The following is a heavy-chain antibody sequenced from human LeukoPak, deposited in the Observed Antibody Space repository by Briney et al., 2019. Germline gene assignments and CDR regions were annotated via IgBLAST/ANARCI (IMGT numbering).Heavy chain of an antibody. CDR3: ARDTPEMATNRLGYFDP. CDR1: GFTFSNYC. D-gene: IGHD5-24*01. CDR2: IKQDGSEK. V-gene: IGHV3-7*01. J-gene: IGHJ5*02. Sequence: GGSLRLSCAVSGFTFSNYCMSWVRQAPGKGLEWVANIKQDGSEKYYVDSVKGRFTISRDNAKNSLYLQMNSLRVEDTAVYYCARDTPEMATNRLGYFDPWGQGTLVTVSS.